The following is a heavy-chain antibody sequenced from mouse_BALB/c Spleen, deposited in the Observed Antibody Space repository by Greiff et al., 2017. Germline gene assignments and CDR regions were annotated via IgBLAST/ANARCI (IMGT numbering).Heavy chain of an antibody. Sequence: DVQLVESGGGLVQPGGSLRLSCATSGFTFTDYYMSWVRQPPGKALEWLGFIRNKANGYTTEYSASVKGRFTISRDKSQSILYLQMNTLRAEDSATYYCARDKDGFDYWGQGTTLTVSS. CDR1: GFTFTDYY. CDR2: IRNKANGYTT. CDR3: ARDKDGFDY. D-gene: IGHD2-3*01. V-gene: IGHV7-3*02. J-gene: IGHJ2*01.